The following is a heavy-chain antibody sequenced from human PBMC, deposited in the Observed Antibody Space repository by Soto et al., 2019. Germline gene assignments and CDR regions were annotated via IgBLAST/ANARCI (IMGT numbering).Heavy chain of an antibody. CDR2: MVPDSGRT. CDR1: GYTFLNHD. J-gene: IGHJ4*02. CDR3: ARGDHLGFGVYY. D-gene: IGHD3-10*01. V-gene: IGHV1-8*01. Sequence: ASVKVSCKASGYTFLNHDINWVRQAPGQGLEWMGWMVPDSGRTGYAKKYQGRVTMTRNTSTSTAYMELNSLTNEDTAVYYCARGDHLGFGVYYWGKGSPVPVAS.